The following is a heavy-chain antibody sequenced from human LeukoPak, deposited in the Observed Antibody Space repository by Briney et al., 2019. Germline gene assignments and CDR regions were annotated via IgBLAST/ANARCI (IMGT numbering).Heavy chain of an antibody. CDR1: GGTFSSYA. Sequence: SVKVSCKASGGTFSSYAISWVRQAPGQGLEWTGGIIPIFGTANYAQKFQGRVTITTDESTSTAYMELSSLRSEDTAVYYCARVRYYDSSGYQRREGVYYYYYMDVWGKGTTVTVSS. J-gene: IGHJ6*03. V-gene: IGHV1-69*05. D-gene: IGHD3-22*01. CDR2: IIPIFGTA. CDR3: ARVRYYDSSGYQRREGVYYYYYMDV.